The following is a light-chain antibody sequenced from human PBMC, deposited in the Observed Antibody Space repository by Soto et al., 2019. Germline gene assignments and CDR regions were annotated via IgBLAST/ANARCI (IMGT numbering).Light chain of an antibody. J-gene: IGKJ4*01. CDR3: QQYNNCPPLT. Sequence: EIVMTQSPATLSVSPGERATLSCRASQSVSSNLAWYQQKPGQAPRLLIYGASTRATGIPARFSGSGSGTEFTLTISTLQSENFAVYYCQQYNNCPPLTFGGGTKLHIK. CDR1: QSVSSN. V-gene: IGKV3-15*01. CDR2: GAS.